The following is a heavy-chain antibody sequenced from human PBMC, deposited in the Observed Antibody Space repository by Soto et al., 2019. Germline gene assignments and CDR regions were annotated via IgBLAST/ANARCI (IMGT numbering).Heavy chain of an antibody. CDR2: IKSKTDGGTT. CDR3: TTAENYYDSSSFDY. J-gene: IGHJ4*02. D-gene: IGHD3-22*01. CDR1: GFTFSHYG. V-gene: IGHV3-15*01. Sequence: GGSLRLSCAASGFTFSHYGIHWVRQAPGKGLEWVGRIKSKTDGGTTDYAALVKGRFTISRDDSKTTLYLQMNGLKTEDTAVYYCTTAENYYDSSSFDYWGQGTLVTVSS.